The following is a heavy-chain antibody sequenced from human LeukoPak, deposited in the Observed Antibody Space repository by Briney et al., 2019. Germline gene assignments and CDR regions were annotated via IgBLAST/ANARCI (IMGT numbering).Heavy chain of an antibody. J-gene: IGHJ6*02. CDR2: IKKDGGEK. CDR1: GFSLSTYW. CDR3: ARAGVGYPYGYSYYYYAMDV. V-gene: IGHV3-7*04. D-gene: IGHD5-18*01. Sequence: GGSLRLSCAASGFSLSTYWMTWVRQAPGKGLEWVANIKKDGGEKYYVDSVKGRFTMSRDNVQNLVYLQMNSLRAEDTAVYYCARAGVGYPYGYSYYYYAMDVWGQGITVTVSS.